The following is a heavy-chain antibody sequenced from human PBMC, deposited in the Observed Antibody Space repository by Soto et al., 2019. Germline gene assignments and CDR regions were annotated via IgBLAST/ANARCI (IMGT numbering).Heavy chain of an antibody. D-gene: IGHD6-19*01. CDR2: ISYDGSNK. Sequence: GGSLRLSCAASGFTFSSYVMHWVRQSPGKGLEWVAVISYDGSNKYYADSVKGRFTISRDNSKNTLYPQMNSLRAEDTAVYYCATWEYSSGPYYFDYWGQGTLVTVSS. J-gene: IGHJ4*02. V-gene: IGHV3-30*03. CDR1: GFTFSSYV. CDR3: ATWEYSSGPYYFDY.